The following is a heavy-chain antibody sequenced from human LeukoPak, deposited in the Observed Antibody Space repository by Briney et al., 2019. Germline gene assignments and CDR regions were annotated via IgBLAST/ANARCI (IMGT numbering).Heavy chain of an antibody. CDR1: GYTFTSYG. CDR3: ARGTVVPASYGMDV. Sequence: SVKVSCKASGYTFTSYGISWVRLAPGQGLEWMGRIIPILGIANYAQKFQGRVTITADKSTSTAYMELSSLRSEDTAVYYCARGTVVPASYGMDVWGQGTTVTVSS. J-gene: IGHJ6*02. V-gene: IGHV1-69*04. CDR2: IIPILGIA. D-gene: IGHD2-2*01.